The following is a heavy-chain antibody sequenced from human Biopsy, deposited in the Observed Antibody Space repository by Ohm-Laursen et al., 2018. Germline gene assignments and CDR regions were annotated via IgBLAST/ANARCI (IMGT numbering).Heavy chain of an antibody. CDR2: ISYSGNT. Sequence: SETLSLTCTVSGGSISGSSWSWIRQAPGRGLEWVGYISYSGNTNYNPSLKSRVTMSVDTSKYQFSLKVYSVPAADTAIYYCATTTMDTSGWYGNYFDSWGQGALVTVSS. J-gene: IGHJ4*02. D-gene: IGHD6-19*01. CDR3: ATTTMDTSGWYGNYFDS. V-gene: IGHV4-59*08. CDR1: GGSISGSS.